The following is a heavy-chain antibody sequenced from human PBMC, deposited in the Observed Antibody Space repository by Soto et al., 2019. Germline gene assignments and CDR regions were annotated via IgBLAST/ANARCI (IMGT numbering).Heavy chain of an antibody. V-gene: IGHV4-34*01. J-gene: IGHJ4*02. CDR1: DGSFSGYY. D-gene: IGHD6-13*01. CDR3: ARGHLGYSSSWSGFDY. CDR2: INHSGGT. Sequence: QVQLQQWGAGLLKPSETLSLTRAVYDGSFSGYYWSWIRQPPGKGLEWIGEINHSGGTNYNPSLESRVTISVDASTNQSSLKLTSVTAADTAVYYCARGHLGYSSSWSGFDYWGQGTLVTVSS.